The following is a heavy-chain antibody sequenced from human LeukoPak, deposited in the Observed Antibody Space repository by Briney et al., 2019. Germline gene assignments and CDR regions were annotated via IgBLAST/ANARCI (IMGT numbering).Heavy chain of an antibody. CDR2: IIPTFGTA. CDR3: ARVPPIYGDYYYYGMDV. Sequence: ASVKVSCKASGGTFSSYAISWVRQAPGQGLEWMGGIIPTFGTANYAQKFQGRVTITADKSTSTAYMELSSLRSEDTAVYYCARVPPIYGDYYYYGMDVWGKGTTVTVSS. CDR1: GGTFSSYA. J-gene: IGHJ6*04. V-gene: IGHV1-69*06. D-gene: IGHD4-17*01.